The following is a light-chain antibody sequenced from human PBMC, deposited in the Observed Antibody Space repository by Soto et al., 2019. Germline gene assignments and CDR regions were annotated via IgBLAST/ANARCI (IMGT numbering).Light chain of an antibody. CDR1: QSVSSNY. Sequence: EIVLTQSPGTLSLSPGERATLSCRASQSVSSNYLAWYQQKPGQAPRLLIYGASSRVTGIPDRFSGSGSGTDFTRTISRLEPEDFAMDYCQPYGSLWTFGQGTKVEIK. CDR2: GAS. CDR3: QPYGSLWT. J-gene: IGKJ1*01. V-gene: IGKV3-20*01.